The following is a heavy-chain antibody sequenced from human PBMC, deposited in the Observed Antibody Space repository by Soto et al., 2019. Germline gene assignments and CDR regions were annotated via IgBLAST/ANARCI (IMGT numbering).Heavy chain of an antibody. CDR3: AKGSLDYDILTGYYSGYFDL. CDR2: ISGSGGST. D-gene: IGHD3-9*01. CDR1: GYTFTGYY. J-gene: IGHJ2*01. V-gene: IGHV3-23*04. Sequence: VQLVQSGAEVKKPGASVKVSCKASGYTFTGYYMHWVRQAPGQGLEWVSAISGSGGSTYYADSVKGRFTISRDNSKNTLYLQMNSLRAEDTAVYYCAKGSLDYDILTGYYSGYFDLWGRGTLVTVSS.